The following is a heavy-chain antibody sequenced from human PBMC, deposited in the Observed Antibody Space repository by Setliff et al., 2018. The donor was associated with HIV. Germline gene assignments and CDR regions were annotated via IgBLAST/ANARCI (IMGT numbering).Heavy chain of an antibody. CDR1: GGSIASSTHY. V-gene: IGHV4-39*01. CDR3: ARHEGYNDFLTGYFRYKWYDP. CDR2: VYYNGAT. D-gene: IGHD3-9*01. J-gene: IGHJ5*02. Sequence: SETLSLTCTVSGGSIASSTHYWAWIRQPPGKGLEWIGSVYYNGATDHNPSLKSRVTIPVDTSNQQFSLKLSSVTAADTAVYYCARHEGYNDFLTGYFRYKWYDPWGQGTLVTVSS.